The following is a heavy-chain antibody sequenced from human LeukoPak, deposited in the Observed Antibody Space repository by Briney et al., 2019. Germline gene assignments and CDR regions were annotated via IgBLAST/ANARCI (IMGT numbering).Heavy chain of an antibody. CDR1: GGTFSSYA. V-gene: IGHV1-69*05. Sequence: ASVKVSCKASGGTFSSYAISWVRQAPGQGLEWMGGIIPIFGTANYAQEFQGRVTITTDESTSTAYMELSSLRSEDTAVYYCARDRKWGSSWQKYWYFDLWGRGTLVTVSS. CDR2: IIPIFGTA. CDR3: ARDRKWGSSWQKYWYFDL. J-gene: IGHJ2*01. D-gene: IGHD6-13*01.